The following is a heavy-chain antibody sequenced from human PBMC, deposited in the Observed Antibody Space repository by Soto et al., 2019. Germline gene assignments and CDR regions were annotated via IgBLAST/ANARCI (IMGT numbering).Heavy chain of an antibody. CDR2: IYYSGST. CDR3: ARGGTVGATLGCFDP. J-gene: IGHJ5*02. D-gene: IGHD1-26*01. Sequence: QVQLQESGPGLVKPSQTLSLTCTVSGGSISSGGYYWSWIRQHPGKGLEWIGYIYYSGSTYYNPSLKSRVTISVDTSKNQFSLKLSSLTAADAAVYYCARGGTVGATLGCFDPWGQGTLVTVSS. CDR1: GGSISSGGYY. V-gene: IGHV4-31*03.